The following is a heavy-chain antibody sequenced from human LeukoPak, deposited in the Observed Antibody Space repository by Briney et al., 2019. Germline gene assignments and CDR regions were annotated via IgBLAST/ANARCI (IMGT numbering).Heavy chain of an antibody. CDR2: IAISGTYI. D-gene: IGHD1-26*01. J-gene: IGHJ4*02. V-gene: IGHV3-21*01. CDR3: TRDLSATARAYDY. Sequence: GGSLRLSCAAPGFILSAYIMNWVRKAPGRGLEWVSFIAISGTYITYADSVKGRFTISRDNAKDSLYLQMNSLRVEDTAVYYCTRDLSATARAYDYWGQGTLVTVSS. CDR1: GFILSAYI.